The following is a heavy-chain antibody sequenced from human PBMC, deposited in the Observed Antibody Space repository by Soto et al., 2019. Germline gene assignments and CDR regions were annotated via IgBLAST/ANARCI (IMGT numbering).Heavy chain of an antibody. V-gene: IGHV4-59*01. D-gene: IGHD1-1*01. J-gene: IGHJ6*03. CDR2: IYYSGST. CDR1: GGSISSYY. CDR3: ARDYRYAFDYYYMDV. Sequence: SETLFLTCTVSGGSISSYYWSWIRQPPGKGLEWIGYIYYSGSTNYNPSLKSRVTISVDTSKNQFSLKLSSVTAADTAVYYCARDYRYAFDYYYMDVWGKGTTVTVSS.